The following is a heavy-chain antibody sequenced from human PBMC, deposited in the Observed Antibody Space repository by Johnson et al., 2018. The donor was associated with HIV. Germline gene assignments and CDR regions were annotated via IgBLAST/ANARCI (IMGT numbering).Heavy chain of an antibody. D-gene: IGHD4-23*01. CDR2: IGYDGSNK. Sequence: QVQLVESGGGLVQPGGSLRLSCAASGFIFSSYGIHWVRQAPGKGLEWVAVIGYDGSNKYYADSVKGRFTISRDNSKNTMYVHMSSLRAEDTAVYYCAKGQGADGGPDGFDIWGQGTMVTVSS. CDR1: GFIFSSYG. V-gene: IGHV3-30*18. CDR3: AKGQGADGGPDGFDI. J-gene: IGHJ3*02.